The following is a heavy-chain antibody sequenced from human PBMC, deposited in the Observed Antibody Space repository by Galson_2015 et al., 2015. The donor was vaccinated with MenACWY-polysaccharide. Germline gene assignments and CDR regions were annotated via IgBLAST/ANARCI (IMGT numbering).Heavy chain of an antibody. D-gene: IGHD5-24*01. J-gene: IGHJ5*02. V-gene: IGHV3-48*04. CDR1: RFTFSSNG. CDR2: ISSSSGTI. Sequence: SLRLSCAASRFTFSSNGMNWVRQAPGKGLEWVSYISSSSGTIYYGDSVKGRFTISRDNAKNSLYLQMNSLRPEDTAVYYCAGLLDMACHHWGQGTLVTVSS. CDR3: AGLLDMACHH.